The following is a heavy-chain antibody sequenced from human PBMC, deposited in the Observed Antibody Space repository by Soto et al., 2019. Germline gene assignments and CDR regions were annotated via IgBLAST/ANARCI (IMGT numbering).Heavy chain of an antibody. CDR2: IWNDGSTE. CDR3: ARDQTDSGGYSDS. Sequence: GGSLRLSCEASGFNFSSYGIHWVRQAPGKGLEWVAIIWNDGSTEYYADSVKGRFTISRDSSKNTVYLQVSKLRAEGTAVYFCARDQTDSGGYSDSWGQGTLVTVSS. V-gene: IGHV3-33*01. J-gene: IGHJ4*02. D-gene: IGHD3-22*01. CDR1: GFNFSSYG.